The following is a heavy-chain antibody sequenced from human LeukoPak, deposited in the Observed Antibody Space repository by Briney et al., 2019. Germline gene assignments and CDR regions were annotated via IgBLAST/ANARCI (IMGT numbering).Heavy chain of an antibody. CDR2: ISAYNGNT. V-gene: IGHV1-18*01. CDR1: GYTFTSYG. J-gene: IGHJ4*02. CDR3: ARGPSQYSGYPFLD. D-gene: IGHD5-12*01. Sequence: ASVKVPCKASGYTFTSYGISWVRQAPGQGLEWMGWISAYNGNTNYAQKLQGRVTMTTDTSTSTAYMELRSLRSDDTAVYYCARGPSQYSGYPFLDWGQGTLVTVSS.